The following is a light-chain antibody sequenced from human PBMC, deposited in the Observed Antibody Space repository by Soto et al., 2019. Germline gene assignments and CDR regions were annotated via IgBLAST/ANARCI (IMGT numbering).Light chain of an antibody. J-gene: IGLJ2*01. Sequence: QSALTQPASVSGSPGQSITISCTGTGSDVGAYKYVSWYQQHPGKAPKLMIYEVSKRPSGVSNRFSGSKSGNTASLTISGLQAEDEADYYCSSYTTSSTVVFGGGTKLTVL. CDR3: SSYTTSSTVV. V-gene: IGLV2-14*01. CDR2: EVS. CDR1: GSDVGAYKY.